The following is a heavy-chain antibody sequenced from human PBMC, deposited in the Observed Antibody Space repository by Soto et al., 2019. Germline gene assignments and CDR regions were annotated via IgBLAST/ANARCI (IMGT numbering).Heavy chain of an antibody. CDR3: ARDHLILPAHDFFYGSDV. V-gene: IGHV3-7*03. CDR2: IPQEGVDG. D-gene: IGHD2-21*02. Sequence: GSLRLSCEVSGFVFSMYSMSWVRQTPGKGLEWVAKIPQEGVDGHYADSVKGRFTISRDNGKNSLYLQMNNLRAEDTAVYYCARDHLILPAHDFFYGSDVWGRGATVTVSS. CDR1: GFVFSMYS. J-gene: IGHJ6*02.